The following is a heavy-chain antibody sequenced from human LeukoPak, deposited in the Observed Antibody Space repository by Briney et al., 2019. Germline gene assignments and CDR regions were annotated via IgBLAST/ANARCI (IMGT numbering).Heavy chain of an antibody. D-gene: IGHD6-6*01. CDR3: ARDPQTWVGSGQLAYFDY. V-gene: IGHV4-4*02. CDR1: GGSISSSNW. Sequence: SGTLSLTCAVSGGSISSSNWWSWVRQPPGKGLEWIGEIYHSGSTNYNPSLKSRVTISVDKSKNQFSLKLSSVTAADTAVYYCARDPQTWVGSGQLAYFDYWGQGTLVTVSS. J-gene: IGHJ4*02. CDR2: IYHSGST.